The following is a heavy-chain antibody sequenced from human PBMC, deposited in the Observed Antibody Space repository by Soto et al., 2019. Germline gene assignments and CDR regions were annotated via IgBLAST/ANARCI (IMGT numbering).Heavy chain of an antibody. J-gene: IGHJ6*02. CDR3: AREGRADYYYYGMDV. V-gene: IGHV3-53*04. CDR2: IYSGGST. Sequence: EVPLVESGGGLVQPGGSLRLSCAASGFTVSSNYMSWVRQAPGKGLEWVSVIYSGGSTYYADSVKGRFTISRHNSKNTLYLQMNSLRAEDTAVYYCAREGRADYYYYGMDVWGQGTTVTVSS. CDR1: GFTVSSNY.